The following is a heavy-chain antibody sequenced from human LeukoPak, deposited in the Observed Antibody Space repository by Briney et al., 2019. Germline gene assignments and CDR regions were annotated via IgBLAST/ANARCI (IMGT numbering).Heavy chain of an antibody. J-gene: IGHJ4*02. Sequence: ASVKVSCKASGYTFTSYYMHWVRQAPGQGLEWMGIINPSGGSTSYAQKFQGRVTMTRDTSTSTVYMELNSLRSEDTAVYYCARDFSSGWYLHYWGQGTLVTVSS. D-gene: IGHD6-19*01. CDR1: GYTFTSYY. CDR2: INPSGGST. CDR3: ARDFSSGWYLHY. V-gene: IGHV1-46*01.